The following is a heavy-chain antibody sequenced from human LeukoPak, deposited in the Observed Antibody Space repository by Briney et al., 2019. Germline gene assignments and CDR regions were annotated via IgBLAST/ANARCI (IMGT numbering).Heavy chain of an antibody. CDR1: GYTPTELS. D-gene: IGHD6-13*01. V-gene: IGHV1-24*01. Sequence: ASVKVSCKVFGYTPTELSMHWVRQAPGKGLEWMGGFDPEDGETIYAQKFQGRVTMTEDTSADTAYMELSSLRSEDTAVYYCATVAGYSSSWYRGQYYYGMDVWGQGTTVTVSS. CDR2: FDPEDGET. CDR3: ATVAGYSSSWYRGQYYYGMDV. J-gene: IGHJ6*02.